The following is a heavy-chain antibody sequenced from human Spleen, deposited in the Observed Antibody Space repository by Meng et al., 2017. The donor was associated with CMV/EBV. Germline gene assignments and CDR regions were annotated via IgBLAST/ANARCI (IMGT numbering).Heavy chain of an antibody. D-gene: IGHD3-10*01. CDR1: GFIFSRYT. CDR2: ITTTGVGT. V-gene: IGHV3-64*02. J-gene: IGHJ4*02. CDR3: ARKGPSIGASYDY. Sequence: AASGFIFSRYTMHWVRQAPGKGLEYVSAITTTGVGTYYTESVKGRFTISRDNSKNTLFLQMGSLRTDDMAVYYCARKGPSIGASYDYWGQGTLVTVSS.